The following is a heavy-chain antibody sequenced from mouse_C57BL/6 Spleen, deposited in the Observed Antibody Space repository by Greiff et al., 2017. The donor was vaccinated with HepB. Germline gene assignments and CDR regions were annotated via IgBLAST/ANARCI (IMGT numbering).Heavy chain of an antibody. CDR1: GYTFTSYT. CDR3: ARIPDYDDGFDY. V-gene: IGHV1-4*01. J-gene: IGHJ2*01. CDR2: INPSSGYT. Sequence: VQLQQSGAELARPGASVKMSCKASGYTFTSYTMHWVKQRPGQGLEWIGYINPSSGYTKYNQKFKDKATLTADKSSSTAYMQLSSLTSEDSAVYYCARIPDYDDGFDYWGQGTTLTVSS. D-gene: IGHD2-4*01.